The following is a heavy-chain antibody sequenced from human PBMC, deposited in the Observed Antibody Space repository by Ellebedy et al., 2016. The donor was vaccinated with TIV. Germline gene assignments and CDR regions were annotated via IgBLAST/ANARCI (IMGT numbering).Heavy chain of an antibody. V-gene: IGHV4-59*01. J-gene: IGHJ4*02. CDR2: NYYSGIA. CDR1: GASISSNY. CDR3: ARGIYTSGWYDY. Sequence: MPSETLSLTCTVSGASISSNYWTWIRQSPGKGLEWIGYNYYSGIANYNPSLKGRATISVDTSENQFSLKLSSVTAADTALYFCARGIYTSGWYDYWGQGSLVTVSS. D-gene: IGHD6-19*01.